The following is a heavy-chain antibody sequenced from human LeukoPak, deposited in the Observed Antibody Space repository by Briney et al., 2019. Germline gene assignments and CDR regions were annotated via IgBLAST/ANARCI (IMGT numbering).Heavy chain of an antibody. V-gene: IGHV3-74*01. CDR3: ARGGADQLPPHPAPDY. D-gene: IGHD2-2*01. J-gene: IGHJ4*02. CDR1: GFTFSRYW. CDR2: INSDGSST. Sequence: PGGSLRLSCAASGFTFSRYWMHWVRQAPGKGLVWVSRINSDGSSTTYADSVKGRFTISRDNAKNTLYLQMNSLRAEDTAVYYCARGGADQLPPHPAPDYWGQGTLVTVSA.